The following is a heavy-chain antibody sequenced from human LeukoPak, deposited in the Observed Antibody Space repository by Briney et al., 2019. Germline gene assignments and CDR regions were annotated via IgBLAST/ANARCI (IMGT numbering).Heavy chain of an antibody. D-gene: IGHD1-26*01. Sequence: ASLKVSCKASGYTFTGYYIHWVLQAPGQGLEWMGWINPNSGGTNYAQKFQGRVTMTSDTSINTAYMELSRLRSEDTAVYYCARMGHSGSPFDYWGQGTLVTVSS. J-gene: IGHJ4*02. CDR3: ARMGHSGSPFDY. V-gene: IGHV1-2*02. CDR2: INPNSGGT. CDR1: GYTFTGYY.